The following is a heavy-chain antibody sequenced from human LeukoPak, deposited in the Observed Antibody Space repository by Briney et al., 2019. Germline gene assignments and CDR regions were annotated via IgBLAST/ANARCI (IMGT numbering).Heavy chain of an antibody. CDR3: ARGTSGSYYPFDY. Sequence: PGGSLRLSCAASGFTFSSYAMHWVRQAPGKGLEYVSAISSNGGSTYYANSVKGRFTISRDNSKNTLYLQMGSLRAEDMAVYYCARGTSGSYYPFDYWGQGTLVTVSS. CDR2: ISSNGGST. V-gene: IGHV3-64*01. D-gene: IGHD1-26*01. J-gene: IGHJ4*02. CDR1: GFTFSSYA.